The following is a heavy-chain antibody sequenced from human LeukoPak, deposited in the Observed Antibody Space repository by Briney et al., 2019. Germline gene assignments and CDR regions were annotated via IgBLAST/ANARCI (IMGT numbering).Heavy chain of an antibody. Sequence: PSETLSLTCTVSGGSISSYYWSWVRQAPGKGLEWVALISSDGSHKYYADSVKGRFTISRDNSKNTLYLQMNSLRAEDTAVYYCAKGSGYTYGHFDYWGQGTLVTVSS. V-gene: IGHV3-30*18. D-gene: IGHD5-18*01. CDR3: AKGSGYTYGHFDY. CDR2: ISSDGSHK. J-gene: IGHJ4*02. CDR1: GGSISSYY.